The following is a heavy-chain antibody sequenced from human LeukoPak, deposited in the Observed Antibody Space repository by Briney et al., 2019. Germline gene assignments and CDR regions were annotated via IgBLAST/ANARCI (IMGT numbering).Heavy chain of an antibody. CDR2: IYYSGTT. V-gene: IGHV4-59*01. J-gene: IGHJ4*02. CDR1: GGSIGSYY. CDR3: ARDTPDYYDTRGSHFDY. Sequence: PSETLSLTCTVSGGSIGSYYWSWIRQPPGKGLEWIGYIYYSGTTNYNPSLKSRVTISVDTSKNQFSLKLTSVTAADTAVYYCARDTPDYYDTRGSHFDYWGQGTLITVSS. D-gene: IGHD3-22*01.